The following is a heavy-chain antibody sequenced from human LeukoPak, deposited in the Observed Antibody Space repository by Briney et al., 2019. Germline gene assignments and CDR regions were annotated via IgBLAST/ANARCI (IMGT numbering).Heavy chain of an antibody. CDR3: ARGAILGGYNLIDD. J-gene: IGHJ4*02. D-gene: IGHD1-26*01. CDR2: ILYDGSLE. Sequence: PGKSLRLSCAASGFSFGTHAMHWVRQAPGKGLEWVALILYDGSLENTADSVGGRFIISRDNSKNTLFLQMNSLRIEDTAVYYCARGAILGGYNLIDDWGQGTLVTVSS. CDR1: GFSFGTHA. V-gene: IGHV3-30*04.